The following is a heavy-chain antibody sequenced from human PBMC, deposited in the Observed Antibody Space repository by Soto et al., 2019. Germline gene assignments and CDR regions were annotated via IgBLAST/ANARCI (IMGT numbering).Heavy chain of an antibody. CDR2: IRSKANSYAT. D-gene: IGHD3-10*01. CDR3: TRPPYGSGSYYGQYYYYYGMDV. CDR1: GFTFSGSA. V-gene: IGHV3-73*01. J-gene: IGHJ6*02. Sequence: PGGSLRLSCAASGFTFSGSAMHWVRQASGKGLEWVGRIRSKANSYATAYAASVKGRFTISRDDSKNTAYLQMNSLKTEDMAVYYCTRPPYGSGSYYGQYYYYYGMDVWGQGTTVTVSS.